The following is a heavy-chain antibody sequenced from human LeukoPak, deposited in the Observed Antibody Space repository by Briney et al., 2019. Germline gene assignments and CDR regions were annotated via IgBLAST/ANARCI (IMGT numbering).Heavy chain of an antibody. V-gene: IGHV4-59*12. CDR3: ARVKYSSGRYGDAFDI. J-gene: IGHJ3*02. Sequence: PSETLSLTCTVSGGSISSYYWSWIRQSPGKGLEWIGYIYYSGSTNYNPSLKSRVTMSVDTSKNQFSLKLSSVTAADTAVYYCARVKYSSGRYGDAFDIWGQGTMVTVSS. D-gene: IGHD6-19*01. CDR1: GGSISSYY. CDR2: IYYSGST.